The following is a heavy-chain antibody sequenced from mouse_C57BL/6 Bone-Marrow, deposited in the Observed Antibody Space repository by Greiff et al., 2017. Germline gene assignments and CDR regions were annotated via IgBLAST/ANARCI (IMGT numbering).Heavy chain of an antibody. J-gene: IGHJ4*01. CDR3: ARKRGLYAMDY. V-gene: IGHV1-82*01. CDR2: IYPGDGDT. CDR1: GYAFSSSW. Sequence: QVQLQQSGPELVKPGASVKISCKASGYAFSSSWMNWVKQRPGKGLEWIGRIYPGDGDTNYNGKFKGKATLTADKSSSTAYMQLSSLTSEDSAVYFCARKRGLYAMDYWGQGTSVTVSS.